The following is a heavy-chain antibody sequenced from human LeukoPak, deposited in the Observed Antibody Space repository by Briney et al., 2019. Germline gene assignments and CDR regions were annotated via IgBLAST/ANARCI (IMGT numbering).Heavy chain of an antibody. CDR3: ARIWFGGLNAFDI. D-gene: IGHD3-10*01. J-gene: IGHJ3*02. CDR1: GFTVSSNY. Sequence: GGSLRLSCAASGFTVSSNYMSWVRQAPGKGLEWVSVIYSGGSTYYADSVKGRFTISRDNSKNTLYLQMNSLRAENTAVYYCARIWFGGLNAFDIWGQGTMVTVSS. V-gene: IGHV3-66*01. CDR2: IYSGGST.